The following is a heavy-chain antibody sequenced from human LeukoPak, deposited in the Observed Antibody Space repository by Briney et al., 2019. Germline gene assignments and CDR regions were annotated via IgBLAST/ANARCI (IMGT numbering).Heavy chain of an antibody. CDR3: ARGYSYGPYFDY. D-gene: IGHD5-18*01. CDR1: GGTFSSYA. J-gene: IGHJ4*02. V-gene: IGHV1-69*04. CDR2: IIPILGIA. Sequence: ASVKVSCKASGGTFSSYAISWVRQAPGQGLEWMGRIIPILGIANYAQKFQGRVTITADKSTSTAYMELSSVRSEDTAVYYCARGYSYGPYFDYWGQGTLVTVSS.